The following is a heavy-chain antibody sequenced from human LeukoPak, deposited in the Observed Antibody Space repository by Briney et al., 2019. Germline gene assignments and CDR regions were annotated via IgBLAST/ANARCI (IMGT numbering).Heavy chain of an antibody. Sequence: ASVKVSCKASGGTFSSYAISWVRQAPGQGLEWMGGIIPIFGTANYAQKFQGRVTITPDESTSTAYMELSSLRSEDTAVYYCARASPYYYDSSGIGHAFDIWGQGTMVTVSS. D-gene: IGHD3-22*01. CDR2: IIPIFGTA. V-gene: IGHV1-69*13. J-gene: IGHJ3*02. CDR1: GGTFSSYA. CDR3: ARASPYYYDSSGIGHAFDI.